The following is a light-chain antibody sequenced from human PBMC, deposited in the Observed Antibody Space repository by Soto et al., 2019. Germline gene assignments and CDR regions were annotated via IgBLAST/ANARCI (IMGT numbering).Light chain of an antibody. CDR3: QQYEIYPIT. CDR2: KAS. J-gene: IGKJ5*01. V-gene: IGKV1-5*03. CDR1: QNINSW. Sequence: DIQMTQSPSTLSASVGDRVTITCRASQNINSWVAWYQQKSGKAPKLLIYKASSLESGVPSRLSGSGSGTEFTLTISRLQPDDFAAYYCQQYEIYPITFGQETRFEIK.